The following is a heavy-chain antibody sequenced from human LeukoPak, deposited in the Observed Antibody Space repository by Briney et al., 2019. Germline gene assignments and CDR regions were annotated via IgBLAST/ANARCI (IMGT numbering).Heavy chain of an antibody. V-gene: IGHV4-31*03. CDR2: IYGSGST. Sequence: SENLSLTSTVSTCSSSSGGYYWSWIRQHPGKGLERIGYIYGSGSTNYNHSLNSRVSISVDTSKNQFSLKLSSVTAADTAVYYCARVVVAAASYYYMDVWGKGTTVTVSS. D-gene: IGHD2-2*01. CDR1: TCSSSSGGYY. CDR3: ARVVVAAASYYYMDV. J-gene: IGHJ6*03.